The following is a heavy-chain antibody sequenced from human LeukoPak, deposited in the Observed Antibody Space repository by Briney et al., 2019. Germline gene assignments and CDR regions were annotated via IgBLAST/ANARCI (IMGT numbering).Heavy chain of an antibody. Sequence: SVKVSCKASGGTFSSYAISWVRQAPGQGLEWMRGIIPIFGTANYAQKFQGRVTITADESTSTAYMELSSLRSEDTAVYYCARGYDYVWGSYRFGSEYYFDYWGQGTLVTVSS. V-gene: IGHV1-69*13. J-gene: IGHJ4*02. CDR1: GGTFSSYA. D-gene: IGHD3-16*02. CDR2: IIPIFGTA. CDR3: ARGYDYVWGSYRFGSEYYFDY.